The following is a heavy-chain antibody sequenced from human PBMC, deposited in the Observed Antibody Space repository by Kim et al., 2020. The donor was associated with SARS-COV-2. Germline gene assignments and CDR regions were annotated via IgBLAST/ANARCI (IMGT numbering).Heavy chain of an antibody. D-gene: IGHD6-6*01. CDR2: ISYDGSNK. Sequence: GGSLRLSCAASGFTFSNYAMHWVRQAPGKGLVWVAVISYDGSNKYYADSVKGRFTISRDNSKNTLYLQMNSLRAEDTAVYYCAGGYSSSDYWGQGTLVTVSS. J-gene: IGHJ4*02. V-gene: IGHV3-30*04. CDR3: AGGYSSSDY. CDR1: GFTFSNYA.